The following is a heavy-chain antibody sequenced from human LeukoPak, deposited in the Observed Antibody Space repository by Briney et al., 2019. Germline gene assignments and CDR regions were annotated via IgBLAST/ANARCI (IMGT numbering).Heavy chain of an antibody. J-gene: IGHJ5*02. CDR2: IYYSGST. CDR1: GGSISSYY. CDR3: ARQLGYCSSTSCPDPNWFDP. Sequence: SETLFLTCTVSGGSISSYYWSWIRQPPGKGLEWIGYIYYSGSTNYNPSLKSRVTISVDTSKNQFSLKLSSVTAADTAVYYCARQLGYCSSTSCPDPNWFDPWGQGTLVTVSS. D-gene: IGHD2-2*01. V-gene: IGHV4-59*08.